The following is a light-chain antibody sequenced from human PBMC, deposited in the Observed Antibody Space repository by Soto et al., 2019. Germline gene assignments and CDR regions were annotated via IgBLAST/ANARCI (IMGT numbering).Light chain of an antibody. V-gene: IGLV2-14*01. J-gene: IGLJ2*01. CDR3: TSYTSTTTLV. CDR1: SNDIGANNY. Sequence: QSALTQPASVSGSPGQSITISCTGTSNDIGANNYVSWYQHHPGKAPKILIYEAANRPSGVSHRFSGSKSGNTAPLTISGLQAEYEADYFCTSYTSTTTLVFGGGTKLTVL. CDR2: EAA.